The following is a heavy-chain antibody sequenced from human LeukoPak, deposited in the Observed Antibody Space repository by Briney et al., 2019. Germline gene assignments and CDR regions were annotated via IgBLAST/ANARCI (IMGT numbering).Heavy chain of an antibody. Sequence: PGGSLRLSCSASGFTFSSYTMHWVRQAPGKGLEYVSAISSNGGSTYYADSVKGRFTISRDNSKNTLYLQVSSLRAEDTAVYYCVKGRVPAAVWWFDPWGQGTLVTVSS. J-gene: IGHJ5*02. D-gene: IGHD2-2*01. CDR3: VKGRVPAAVWWFDP. CDR1: GFTFSSYT. CDR2: ISSNGGST. V-gene: IGHV3-64D*06.